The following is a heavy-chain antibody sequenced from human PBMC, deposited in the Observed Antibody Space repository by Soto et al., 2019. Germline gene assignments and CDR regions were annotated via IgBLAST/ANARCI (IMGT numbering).Heavy chain of an antibody. V-gene: IGHV3-48*01. Sequence: EVQLVESGGGLEQPGGSLRISCAASGFSFSTYSMNWVRQAPGKGLEWISYISSSGSTIKYADSVKGRFTISSDNAKKSLDLQMNSLRVEDRSEYYCARLPEGDLPGSWRQGSLVTVSS. CDR1: GFSFSTYS. J-gene: IGHJ5*02. D-gene: IGHD3-16*01. CDR2: ISSSGSTI. CDR3: ARLPEGDLPGS.